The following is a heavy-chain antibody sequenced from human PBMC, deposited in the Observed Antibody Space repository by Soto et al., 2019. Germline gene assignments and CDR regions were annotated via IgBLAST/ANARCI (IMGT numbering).Heavy chain of an antibody. J-gene: IGHJ4*02. Sequence: QVQLVESGGGVVQPGGSLRLSCAASGFTFSSHVMHWVRQAPGEGPEWVAAIGSDGLKKHYGVSATGRFSISRDNPKNEVYLQLNSLRAEDTAIYYCARAGSNYQHFDFWGRGTLVAVSS. V-gene: IGHV3-33*01. CDR2: IGSDGLKK. CDR1: GFTFSSHV. D-gene: IGHD3-10*01. CDR3: ARAGSNYQHFDF.